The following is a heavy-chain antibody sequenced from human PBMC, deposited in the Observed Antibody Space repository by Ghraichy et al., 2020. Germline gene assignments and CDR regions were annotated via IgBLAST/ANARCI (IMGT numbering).Heavy chain of an antibody. D-gene: IGHD6-19*01. CDR1: GFTFSSYG. J-gene: IGHJ6*02. CDR2: ISNDGSDK. CDR3: AKDRRAVAEYYAMDV. V-gene: IGHV3-30*18. Sequence: GGSLRLSCAPSGFTFSSYGMHWVRQAPGKGLEWVAVISNDGSDKYYADSVKGRFTISRDNSKNTLYLQVNSLRSEDTTVYYCAKDRRAVAEYYAMDVWGQGTTVTVSS.